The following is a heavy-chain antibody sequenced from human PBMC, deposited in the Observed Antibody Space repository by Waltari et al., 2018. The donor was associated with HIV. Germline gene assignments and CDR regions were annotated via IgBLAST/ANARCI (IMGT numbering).Heavy chain of an antibody. J-gene: IGHJ3*02. Sequence: QVHLQQWGAGLLKPSETLSLTCAVYGGSFSGYYWSWIRQPPGKGLEWIGEINHSGSTNYNPSLKSRVTISVDTSKNQFSLKLSSVTAADTAVYFCAREAVYDSSGYYRPGSVFDIWGQGTMVTVSS. CDR3: AREAVYDSSGYYRPGSVFDI. CDR1: GGSFSGYY. D-gene: IGHD3-22*01. CDR2: INHSGST. V-gene: IGHV4-34*01.